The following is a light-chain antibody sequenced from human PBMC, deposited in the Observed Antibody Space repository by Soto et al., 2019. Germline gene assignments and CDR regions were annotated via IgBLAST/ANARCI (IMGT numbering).Light chain of an antibody. CDR3: QSYDSSLSGSGV. V-gene: IGLV1-40*01. CDR2: CNS. Sequence: QSVLTQPPSVSGAPGQRVTISCTGSSSNIGAGYDVHWYQQLPGTAPKLLIYCNSNRPSGVPDRFSGSKSGTSASLAITGLQAADEADYYCQSYDSSLSGSGVFGGGTKLTVL. J-gene: IGLJ2*01. CDR1: SSNIGAGYD.